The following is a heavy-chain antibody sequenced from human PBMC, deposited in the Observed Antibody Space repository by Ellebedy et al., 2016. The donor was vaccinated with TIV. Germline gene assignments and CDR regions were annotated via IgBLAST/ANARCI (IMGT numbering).Heavy chain of an antibody. D-gene: IGHD5-18*01. V-gene: IGHV4-59*01. Sequence: SETLSLXXTVSGGSISGFYCSWIRQPPGKRLEWIGYIYSSGSNNYNPSLRSRVTMSVDSSKSRFSLKLSSVTAADTAVYYCAGRYSYGSLDYWGRGTLVAVSS. J-gene: IGHJ4*02. CDR1: GGSISGFY. CDR2: IYSSGSN. CDR3: AGRYSYGSLDY.